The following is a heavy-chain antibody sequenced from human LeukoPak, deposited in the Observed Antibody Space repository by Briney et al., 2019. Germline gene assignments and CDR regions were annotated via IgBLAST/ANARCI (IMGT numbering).Heavy chain of an antibody. V-gene: IGHV3-48*01. D-gene: IGHD5-18*01. CDR1: AFTFSRYS. CDR2: ISGSSTTI. CDR3: ARDTGNTATDY. J-gene: IGHJ4*02. Sequence: GGSLRLSCAASAFTFSRYSMNWVRQAPGKGLEWVSYISGSSTTIYYADSVQGRFTISRDNAKNSLYLQMDSLRAEDTAVYYCARDTGNTATDYWGQGTLVTVSS.